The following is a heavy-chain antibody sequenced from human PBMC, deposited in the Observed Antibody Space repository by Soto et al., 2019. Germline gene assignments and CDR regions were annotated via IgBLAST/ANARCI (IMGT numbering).Heavy chain of an antibody. J-gene: IGHJ6*03. CDR1: GYTFTSYD. D-gene: IGHD3-3*01. CDR2: MNPNSGNT. Sequence: ASVKVSCKASGYTFTSYDINWVRQATGQGLEWMGWMNPNSGNTGYAQKFQGRVTMTRNTSISTAYMELSSLRSEDTAVYYCAMVHYDFWSGYSTLDLDVWGKGTTVTVS. CDR3: AMVHYDFWSGYSTLDLDV. V-gene: IGHV1-8*01.